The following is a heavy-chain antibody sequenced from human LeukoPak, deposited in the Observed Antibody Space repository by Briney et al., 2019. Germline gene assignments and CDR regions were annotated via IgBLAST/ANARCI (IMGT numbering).Heavy chain of an antibody. V-gene: IGHV4-59*01. CDR2: IYYSGST. Sequence: SETLSLTCTVSGGSISTYYWTWIRQPPGKGLEWIGYIYYSGSTNYNPSLKSRVTMSVDTSKNQFSLNPNSVTAADTAVYYCARDRLGLPVDYWGRGTLVTVSS. CDR3: ARDRLGLPVDY. J-gene: IGHJ4*02. CDR1: GGSISTYY. D-gene: IGHD3-16*01.